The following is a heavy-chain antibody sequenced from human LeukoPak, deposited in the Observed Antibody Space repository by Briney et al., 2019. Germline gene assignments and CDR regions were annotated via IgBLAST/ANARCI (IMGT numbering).Heavy chain of an antibody. CDR2: ISGRGVST. J-gene: IGHJ3*02. CDR3: AKTVVVTGNPRAFDI. CDR1: GFSFSNYG. V-gene: IGHV3-23*01. D-gene: IGHD2-21*02. Sequence: GGTLRLSCAASGFSFSNYGMNWVRQAPGKGLEWVSGISGRGVSTYYADSLKGRFTVSRDNSKNTVFLQMNSLRAEDTAVYYCAKTVVVTGNPRAFDIWGQGTMVTVSS.